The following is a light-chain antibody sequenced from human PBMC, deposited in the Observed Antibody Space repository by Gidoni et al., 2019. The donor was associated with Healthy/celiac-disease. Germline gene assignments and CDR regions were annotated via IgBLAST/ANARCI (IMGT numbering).Light chain of an antibody. CDR2: DAS. Sequence: EIVLTHSPGTLSLSPGERATLSCRASQSVTNNYLAWYQQKPGQAPRLVIYDASNRATGIPDRFSGSGSGPDFTLTISRLEPEDFAVYYCQQYGSSPYTFGQGRKLEIK. CDR3: QQYGSSPYT. CDR1: QSVTNNY. J-gene: IGKJ2*01. V-gene: IGKV3-20*01.